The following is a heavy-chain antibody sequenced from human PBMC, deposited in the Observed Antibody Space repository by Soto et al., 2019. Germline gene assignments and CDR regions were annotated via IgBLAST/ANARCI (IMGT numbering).Heavy chain of an antibody. J-gene: IGHJ4*02. V-gene: IGHV3-33*01. D-gene: IGHD3-22*01. CDR2: IWYDGSNK. CDR1: GFTFSSYG. CDR3: ARGHDSSVTSGY. Sequence: LRLSCAASGFTFSSYGMHWVRQAPGKGLEWVAVIWYDGSNKYYADSVKGRFTISRDNSKNTLYLQMNSLRAEDTAVYYCARGHDSSVTSGYWGQGTLVTVSS.